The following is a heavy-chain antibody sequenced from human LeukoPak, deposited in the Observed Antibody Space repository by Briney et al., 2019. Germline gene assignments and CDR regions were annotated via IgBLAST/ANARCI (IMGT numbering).Heavy chain of an antibody. CDR1: GFTFSSYG. D-gene: IGHD3-22*01. CDR2: IWYDGSNK. V-gene: IGHV3-33*06. J-gene: IGHJ3*02. CDR3: AKLDYYDSSGYHYPHRNDAFDI. Sequence: GGSLRLSCAASGFTFSSYGMHWVRQAPGKGLEWVAVIWYDGSNKYYADSVKGRFTISRDNSKNTLYLQMNSLRAEDTAVYYCAKLDYYDSSGYHYPHRNDAFDIWGQGTMVTVSS.